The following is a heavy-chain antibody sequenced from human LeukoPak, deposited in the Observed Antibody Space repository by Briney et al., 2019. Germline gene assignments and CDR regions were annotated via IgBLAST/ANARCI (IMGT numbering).Heavy chain of an antibody. CDR3: AGATRSRRWELPAYFDY. V-gene: IGHV1-8*01. CDR2: MNPNSGNT. CDR1: GYTFTSYD. Sequence: GASVKVSCKASGYTFTSYDINWVRQATGQGLEWMGWMNPNSGNTGYAQKFQGRVTMTRNTSISTAYMELSSLRSEDTAVYYCAGATRSRRWELPAYFDYWGQGTLVTVSS. D-gene: IGHD1-26*01. J-gene: IGHJ4*02.